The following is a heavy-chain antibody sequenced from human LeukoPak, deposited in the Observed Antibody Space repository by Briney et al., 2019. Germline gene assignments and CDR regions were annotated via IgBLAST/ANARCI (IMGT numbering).Heavy chain of an antibody. Sequence: ASVKVSCKASGYTFTSYGISWVRQAPGQGLEWMGWISAYNGNTNYAQKLQGRVTMTTDTSTSTAYMELRSLRSDDTAVYYCARQPYDFWSGYLNWFDPWGQGTLVIVSS. CDR2: ISAYNGNT. V-gene: IGHV1-18*01. CDR1: GYTFTSYG. D-gene: IGHD3-3*01. J-gene: IGHJ5*02. CDR3: ARQPYDFWSGYLNWFDP.